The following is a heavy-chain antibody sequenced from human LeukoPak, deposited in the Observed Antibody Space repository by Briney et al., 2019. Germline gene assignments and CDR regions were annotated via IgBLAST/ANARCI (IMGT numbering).Heavy chain of an antibody. V-gene: IGHV4-59*01. J-gene: IGHJ4*02. CDR1: GGSISSYY. CDR3: ARVERRFGESYFDY. CDR2: IYYSGST. Sequence: SETLSLTCTVSGGSISSYYWSWIRQPPGKGLEWIGYIYYSGSTNYNPFLKSRVTISVDTSKNQFSLKLSSVTAADTAVYYCARVERRFGESYFDYWGQGTLVTVSS. D-gene: IGHD3-10*01.